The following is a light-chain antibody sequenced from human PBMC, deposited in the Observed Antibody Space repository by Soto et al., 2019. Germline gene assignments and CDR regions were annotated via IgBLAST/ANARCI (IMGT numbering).Light chain of an antibody. CDR2: EVS. J-gene: IGLJ1*01. Sequence: QSALTQPASVSGSPGQSITISCTGTSSDVGSYNFVSWYQQLPGKAPKLMIYEVSNRPSGVSNRFSGSKSGNTASLTISGLQAEDEADYYCFSYAGSSTYVFGTGTKVTVL. CDR3: FSYAGSSTYV. CDR1: SSDVGSYNF. V-gene: IGLV2-23*02.